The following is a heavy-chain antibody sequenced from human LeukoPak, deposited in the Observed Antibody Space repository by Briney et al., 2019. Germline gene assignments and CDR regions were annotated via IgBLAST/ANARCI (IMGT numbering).Heavy chain of an antibody. CDR3: ARRLYSSSWSSFDY. V-gene: IGHV3-53*01. CDR2: IYSGGST. Sequence: GGSLRLSCAASGFTVSSNYMSWVRQAPGKGLEWVSVIYSGGSTYYADSVKGRFTISRDNSKNTLYLQMNSLRAEDTAVYYCARRLYSSSWSSFDYWGQGTLVTVSS. CDR1: GFTVSSNY. D-gene: IGHD6-13*01. J-gene: IGHJ4*02.